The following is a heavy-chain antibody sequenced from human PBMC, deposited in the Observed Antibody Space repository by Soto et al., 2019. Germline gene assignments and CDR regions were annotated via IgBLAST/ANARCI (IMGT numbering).Heavy chain of an antibody. CDR3: ARDSEQLAAADYYYSMDV. Sequence: QVQLVESGGGVVQPGRSLRLSCAASGFTFSSYAMHWVRQAPGKGLEWVAVISYDGSNKYYADSVKGRFTISRDNSKNTLYLQMNSLRAEDTAVYYCARDSEQLAAADYYYSMDVWGQGTTVTVSS. CDR2: ISYDGSNK. CDR1: GFTFSSYA. D-gene: IGHD6-6*01. V-gene: IGHV3-30-3*01. J-gene: IGHJ6*02.